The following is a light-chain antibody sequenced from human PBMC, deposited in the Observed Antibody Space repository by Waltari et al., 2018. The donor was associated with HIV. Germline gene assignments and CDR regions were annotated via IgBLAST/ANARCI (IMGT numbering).Light chain of an antibody. V-gene: IGLV1-44*01. J-gene: IGLJ1*01. CDR2: SND. CDR3: AAWDDNLDAYV. Sequence: QSVLTQPPSASATPGQRFTLSCSGSSSNIGSNTVNWYQQFSGTAPNLLISSNDQRPSGVPDRFSGSKSGTSASLAITGLQSEDEADYYCAAWDDNLDAYVFGTGTKVTVL. CDR1: SSNIGSNT.